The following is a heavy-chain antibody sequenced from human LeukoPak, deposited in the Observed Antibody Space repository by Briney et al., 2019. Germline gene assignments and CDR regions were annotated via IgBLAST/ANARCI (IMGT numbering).Heavy chain of an antibody. V-gene: IGHV1-3*01. CDR2: INAGNGNT. CDR3: ARARIAAAGRPVNWFDP. Sequence: ASVKVSCKASGYTFTSYAMHWVRQAPGQRLEWMGWINAGNGNTKYSQKFQGRVTITRDTSASTAYMELSSLRSEDTAVYYCARARIAAAGRPVNWFDPWGQGTLVTVSP. J-gene: IGHJ5*02. D-gene: IGHD6-13*01. CDR1: GYTFTSYA.